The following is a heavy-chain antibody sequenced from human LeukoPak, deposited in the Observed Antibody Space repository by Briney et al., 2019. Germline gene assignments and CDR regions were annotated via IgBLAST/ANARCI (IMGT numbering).Heavy chain of an antibody. CDR2: IIPILGIA. D-gene: IGHD6-19*01. J-gene: IGHJ4*02. Sequence: GASVKVSCKASGGTFSSYAISWVRQAPGQGLEWMGRIIPILGIANYAQKFQGRVTISRDTSANTAYMELNRLRPEDTAVFYCVRGGPNKSGWILDYWGQGTLVTVSS. V-gene: IGHV1-69*04. CDR1: GGTFSSYA. CDR3: VRGGPNKSGWILDY.